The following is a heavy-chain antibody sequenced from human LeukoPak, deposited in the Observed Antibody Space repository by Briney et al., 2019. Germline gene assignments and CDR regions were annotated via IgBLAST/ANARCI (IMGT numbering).Heavy chain of an antibody. J-gene: IGHJ6*03. D-gene: IGHD2-15*01. CDR2: ISGSGGST. CDR1: GFTFSSYA. Sequence: PGGSLRLSCAASGFTFSSYAMSWVRQAPGKGLEWVSAISGSGGSTYYADSVKGRFTISRDNYKNTLYLQMNSLRAEDTAVYYCAKDGYCSGGSCYSAKAPAVAYYYYYYMDVWGKGTTVTVSS. CDR3: AKDGYCSGGSCYSAKAPAVAYYYYYYMDV. V-gene: IGHV3-23*01.